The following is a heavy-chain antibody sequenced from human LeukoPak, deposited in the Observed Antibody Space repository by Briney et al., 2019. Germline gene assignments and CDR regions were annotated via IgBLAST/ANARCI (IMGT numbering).Heavy chain of an antibody. CDR3: AKDDGNNAKLLLDY. CDR2: ISSSGDSS. V-gene: IGHV3-23*01. D-gene: IGHD2/OR15-2a*01. J-gene: IGHJ4*02. CDR1: GFTFSNYG. Sequence: GGSLRLACAVSGFTFSNYGMSWVRQAPGKGLEWVSVISSSGDSSYYADSVKGRFTISRDNSKNTLYLQRNGLRAEDTAIYYCAKDDGNNAKLLLDYWGQGTLVTVSS.